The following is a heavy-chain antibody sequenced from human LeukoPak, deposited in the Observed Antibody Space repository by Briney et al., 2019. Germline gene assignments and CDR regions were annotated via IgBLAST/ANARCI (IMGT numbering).Heavy chain of an antibody. Sequence: GGSLRLSCAASGFTFGSYAMSWVRQAPGKGLEWVSAISGSGGSTYYADSVKGRFTISRDNSKNTLYLQMNSLRAEDTAVYYCAKLRSISWYASCDYWGQGTLVTVSS. CDR1: GFTFGSYA. CDR2: ISGSGGST. J-gene: IGHJ4*02. V-gene: IGHV3-23*01. CDR3: AKLRSISWYASCDY. D-gene: IGHD6-13*01.